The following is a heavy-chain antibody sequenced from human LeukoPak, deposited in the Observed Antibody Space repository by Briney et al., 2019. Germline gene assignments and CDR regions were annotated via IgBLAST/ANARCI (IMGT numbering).Heavy chain of an antibody. CDR1: GFTFSSYS. CDR2: ISSSSSTI. D-gene: IGHD6-19*01. V-gene: IGHV3-48*01. Sequence: GGSLRLSCAASGFTFSSYSMNWVRQAPGKGLEWVSYISSSSSTIYYADSVKGRFTISRDNAKNSLYLQMNSLRAEDTAVYYCAKDYRAVAGSFDYWGQGTLVTVSS. CDR3: AKDYRAVAGSFDY. J-gene: IGHJ4*02.